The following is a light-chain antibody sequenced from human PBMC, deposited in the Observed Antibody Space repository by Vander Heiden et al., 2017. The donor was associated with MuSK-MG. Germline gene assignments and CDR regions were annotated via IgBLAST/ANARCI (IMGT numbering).Light chain of an antibody. CDR1: SRDVGGYNY. CDR3: SSYTIISTVV. CDR2: DVS. Sequence: QSALTQPASVSGSPGQSITISCTGTSRDVGGYNYVSWYQHHPGKAPKLMIYDVSNRPSGVSNRFSGSKSGNTASLTISGLQAEDEADYYCSSYTIISTVVFGGGTKLTVL. V-gene: IGLV2-14*03. J-gene: IGLJ2*01.